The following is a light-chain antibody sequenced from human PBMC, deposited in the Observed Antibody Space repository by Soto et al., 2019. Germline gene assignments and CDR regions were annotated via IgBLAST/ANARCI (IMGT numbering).Light chain of an antibody. CDR3: QESYSMGLT. CDR1: QSISSF. Sequence: DIQMTQSPSSLSAFVGDRVTMTCRASQSISSFLNWYQQRPGKAPRLLIYAAFSLQSGVPSRFSGGGSGTDFTLTISSLQPEDFATYYCQESYSMGLTLGGGTKVDIK. J-gene: IGKJ4*01. CDR2: AAF. V-gene: IGKV1-39*01.